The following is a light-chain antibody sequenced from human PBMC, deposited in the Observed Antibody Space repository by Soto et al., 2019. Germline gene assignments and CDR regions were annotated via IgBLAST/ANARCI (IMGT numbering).Light chain of an antibody. CDR2: KAS. J-gene: IGKJ1*01. Sequence: DIQMTQYPSTLSESIGDGVTITCRASQTIDTWLAWYQQKPGKAPKLLIYKASSLQTGVPSRFSGSRSGTEFTLTISSLQPYDFATCYCQPSSFYSITFGQGTKVEVK. CDR1: QTIDTW. CDR3: QPSSFYSIT. V-gene: IGKV1-5*03.